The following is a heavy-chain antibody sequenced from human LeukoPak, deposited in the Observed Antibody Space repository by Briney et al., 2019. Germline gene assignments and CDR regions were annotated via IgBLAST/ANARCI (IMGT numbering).Heavy chain of an antibody. CDR3: ARRRITILSGAFDI. Sequence: SETLSLTCAVYGGSFSGYYWSWIRQPPGKGLEWIGEINHSGSTNYNPSLKSRVTISVDTSKNQFSLKLSSVTAADTAVYYCARRRITILSGAFDIWGQGTMVTVSS. D-gene: IGHD3-9*01. J-gene: IGHJ3*02. CDR2: INHSGST. CDR1: GGSFSGYY. V-gene: IGHV4-34*01.